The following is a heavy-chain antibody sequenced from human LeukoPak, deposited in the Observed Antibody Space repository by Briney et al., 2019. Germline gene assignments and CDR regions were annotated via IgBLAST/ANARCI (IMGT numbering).Heavy chain of an antibody. CDR2: ISVSGGST. Sequence: PGGSLRLSCAASGFPFSSYAMSWVRQAPGKGLEWVSAISVSGGSTYYADAVKGRFTISRDNSKNTLYLQMNSLRAEDTAVYYCAKADGSGSYYKPNLYYFDYWGQGTLVTVSS. CDR3: AKADGSGSYYKPNLYYFDY. J-gene: IGHJ4*02. CDR1: GFPFSSYA. D-gene: IGHD3-10*01. V-gene: IGHV3-23*01.